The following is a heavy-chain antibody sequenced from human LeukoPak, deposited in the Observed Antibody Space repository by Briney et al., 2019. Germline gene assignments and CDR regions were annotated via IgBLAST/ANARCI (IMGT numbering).Heavy chain of an antibody. V-gene: IGHV1-69*05. CDR3: ARTTGELRIWFDP. CDR2: IIPIFGTT. J-gene: IGHJ5*02. D-gene: IGHD1-7*01. CDR1: GGTFSSYA. Sequence: SVKVSCKASGGTFSSYAISWVRQAPGQGLEWMGGIIPIFGTTNYAQKFQGRVMITTDESTSTAYMELSSLRSEDTAVYYCARTTGELRIWFDPWGQGTLVTVSS.